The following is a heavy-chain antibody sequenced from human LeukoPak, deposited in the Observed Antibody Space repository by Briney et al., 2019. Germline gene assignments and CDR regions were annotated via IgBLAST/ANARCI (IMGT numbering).Heavy chain of an antibody. CDR1: GFTFSGHA. Sequence: GMSLRLSCAASGFTFSGHAMHWVRQAPGKGLEWVAVISYDGSNKYYADSVKGRFTISRDNSKNTLYLQMNSLRAEDTAVYYCAKGAVEWQWLGRDYFDYWGQGTLVTVSS. J-gene: IGHJ4*02. CDR2: ISYDGSNK. D-gene: IGHD6-19*01. V-gene: IGHV3-30*18. CDR3: AKGAVEWQWLGRDYFDY.